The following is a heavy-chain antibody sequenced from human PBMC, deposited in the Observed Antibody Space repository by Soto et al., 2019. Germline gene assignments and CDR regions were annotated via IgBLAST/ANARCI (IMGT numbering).Heavy chain of an antibody. CDR2: ISAYNGNT. CDR1: GYTFTSYG. D-gene: IGHD6-13*01. CDR3: ATASLTAAGHSSYYYGMDV. V-gene: IGHV1-18*01. Sequence: ASVKVSCKASGYTFTSYGISWVRQAPGQGLEWMGWISAYNGNTNYAQKVQGRVTMTKDTSTDTAYMELRSLRSEDTAVYYCATASLTAAGHSSYYYGMDVWGQGTTVTVSS. J-gene: IGHJ6*02.